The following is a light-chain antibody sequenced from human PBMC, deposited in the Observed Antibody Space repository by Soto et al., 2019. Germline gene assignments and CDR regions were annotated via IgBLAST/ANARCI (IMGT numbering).Light chain of an antibody. CDR1: SSDVGGYNY. V-gene: IGLV2-14*01. J-gene: IGLJ1*01. Sequence: QSVLNQPASVSGSPGQSITISCTGTSSDVGGYNYVSWYQQHPGKAPKLMIYDVSNRPSEVSNRFSGSKSGNTASLTISGLQAEDEADYYCSSYTTSNTRQIVFGTGTKVTVL. CDR3: SSYTTSNTRQIV. CDR2: DVS.